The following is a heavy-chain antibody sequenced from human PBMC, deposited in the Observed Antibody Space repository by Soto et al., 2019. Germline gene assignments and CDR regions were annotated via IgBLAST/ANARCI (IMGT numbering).Heavy chain of an antibody. CDR1: GYTFATYG. CDR3: ATEPIYYNDGSGYYPLGH. D-gene: IGHD3-22*01. Sequence: QVQLVQSGAEVKKPGASVKVSCKASGYTFATYGFSWVRQDPGQGLECVGWISAHNGDTHYSRKFQGRVTLTTDTSTNTAYMELRSLTSDDTAVYFCATEPIYYNDGSGYYPLGHWGQGTLVTVSS. J-gene: IGHJ4*02. V-gene: IGHV1-18*04. CDR2: ISAHNGDT.